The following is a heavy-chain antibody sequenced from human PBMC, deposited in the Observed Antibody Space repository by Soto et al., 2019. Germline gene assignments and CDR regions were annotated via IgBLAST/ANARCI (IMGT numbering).Heavy chain of an antibody. Sequence: QVQLVESGGGLVKPGGSLRLSCAASGFTFSDYYMSWICQAPGKGLEWVSYISSSGSTIYYAVPVKGRFTISRDNAKNSLYLQMNSLRAEDTAVYYCARDRGYSSSWDTGFDYWGQGTLVTVSS. V-gene: IGHV3-11*01. J-gene: IGHJ4*02. D-gene: IGHD6-13*01. CDR3: ARDRGYSSSWDTGFDY. CDR1: GFTFSDYY. CDR2: ISSSGSTI.